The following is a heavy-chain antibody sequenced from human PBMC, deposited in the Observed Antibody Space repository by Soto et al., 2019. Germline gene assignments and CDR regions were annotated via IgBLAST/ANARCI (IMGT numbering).Heavy chain of an antibody. Sequence: QLVEFGGGLVQPGRSLRLSCAVSGFTFENFALHWVRQAPGKGLEWVSGIDWNSGTIAYADSVKGRFTLSRDSATSSLYLHLDGLRPEDTAFYYCAKAPKVVRHWFDPWGQGTLVTVSS. CDR1: GFTFENFA. CDR2: IDWNSGTI. D-gene: IGHD2-15*01. V-gene: IGHV3-9*01. CDR3: AKAPKVVRHWFDP. J-gene: IGHJ5*02.